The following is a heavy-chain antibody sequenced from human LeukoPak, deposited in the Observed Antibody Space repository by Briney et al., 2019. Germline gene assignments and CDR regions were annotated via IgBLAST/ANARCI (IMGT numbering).Heavy chain of an antibody. J-gene: IGHJ6*02. CDR3: ARDPSYYDILTGFTNYYYYGMDV. CDR1: GYTFTTYD. D-gene: IGHD3-9*01. CDR2: MSAYNGNT. V-gene: IGHV1-18*01. Sequence: ASVKVSCKASGYTFTTYDINWVRQAPGQGLEWMGWMSAYNGNTNYAQKLQGRVTMTTNTSTTTAYMELRSLRSGDTAVYYCARDPSYYDILTGFTNYYYYGMDVWGQGTTVTVSS.